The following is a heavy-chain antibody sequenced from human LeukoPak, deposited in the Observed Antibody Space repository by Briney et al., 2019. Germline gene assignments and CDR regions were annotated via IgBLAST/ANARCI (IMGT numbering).Heavy chain of an antibody. J-gene: IGHJ3*01. D-gene: IGHD2-21*02. CDR1: GTSMINSHY. CDR3: ARDMTAITRLDVFDL. Sequence: SETLSLTCTVSGTSMINSHYWGWIRQSPGKGLEWIGSIYYSGSTFYNPSLKSRITISVDTSKNHFSLELSSVTAADTAIYYCARDMTAITRLDVFDLWGPGTMVTVSS. CDR2: IYYSGST. V-gene: IGHV4-39*02.